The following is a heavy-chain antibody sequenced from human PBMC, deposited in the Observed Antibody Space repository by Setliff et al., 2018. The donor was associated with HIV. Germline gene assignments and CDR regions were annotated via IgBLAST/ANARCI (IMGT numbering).Heavy chain of an antibody. CDR1: GYSFISHW. Sequence: PGESLKISCKGSGYSFISHWIAWVRQMPGQGLEWMGIIYPSDSATAYSPSFQGQITISADKSISTAYLQWSSLKASDTAIYYCARSHFITLFGVIYYPGYFDLWGRGTQGT. J-gene: IGHJ2*01. CDR2: IYPSDSAT. V-gene: IGHV5-51*01. D-gene: IGHD3-3*01. CDR3: ARSHFITLFGVIYYPGYFDL.